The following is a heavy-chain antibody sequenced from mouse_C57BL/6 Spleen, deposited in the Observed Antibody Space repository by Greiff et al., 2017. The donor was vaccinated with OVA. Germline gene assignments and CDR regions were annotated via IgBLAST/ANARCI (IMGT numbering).Heavy chain of an antibody. CDR2: IYPGDGDT. CDR1: GYAFSSSW. V-gene: IGHV1-82*01. J-gene: IGHJ1*03. Sequence: QVHVKQSGPELVKPGASVKISCKASGYAFSSSWMNWVKQRPGKGLEWIGRIYPGDGDTNYNGKFKGKATLTADKSSSTAYMQLSSLTSEDSAVYFCARTVTGTWYFDVWGTGTTVTVSS. CDR3: ARTVTGTWYFDV. D-gene: IGHD4-1*01.